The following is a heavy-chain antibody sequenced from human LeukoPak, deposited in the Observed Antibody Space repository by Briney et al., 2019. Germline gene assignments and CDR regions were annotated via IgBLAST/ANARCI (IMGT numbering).Heavy chain of an antibody. J-gene: IGHJ4*02. V-gene: IGHV3-23*01. D-gene: IGHD6-13*01. CDR2: ISGASGGST. CDR1: GFTFSSYA. CDR3: ARGGSSSWYPNFDH. Sequence: GGSLRLSCAASGFTFSSYAMTWVRQAPGKGLEWVSIISGASGGSTYYADSVKGRFTISRDNSKNTLYLQMNSLRAEDTALYYCARGGSSSWYPNFDHWGQGTLVTVSS.